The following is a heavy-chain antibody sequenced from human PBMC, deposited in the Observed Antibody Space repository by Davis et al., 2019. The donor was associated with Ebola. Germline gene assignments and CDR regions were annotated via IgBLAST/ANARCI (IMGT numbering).Heavy chain of an antibody. CDR3: AKAYCAADCSYILHFYQYMDV. CDR1: GFTFEDYA. D-gene: IGHD2-21*01. Sequence: GESLKISCTASGFTFEDYAMHWVRQVPGKGLEWVSGISGNGRATYYADSVKGRFTISRDKSNNTLDLQMNILTPEDTAVYYCAKAYCAADCSYILHFYQYMDVWGKGTTVTVS. CDR2: ISGNGRAT. V-gene: IGHV3-23*01. J-gene: IGHJ6*03.